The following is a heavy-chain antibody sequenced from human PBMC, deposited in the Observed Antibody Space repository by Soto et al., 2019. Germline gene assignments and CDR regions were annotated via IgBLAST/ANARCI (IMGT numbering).Heavy chain of an antibody. D-gene: IGHD2-15*01. CDR1: GYTFTDYY. V-gene: IGHV1-2*02. CDR3: ARESIVVALGY. Sequence: ASVKVSCKASGYTFTDYYMHWVRQAPGQGLEWMGWIKPDSGGTNYAQKFQGRVTMTRDTSISTAYMELSGLRSDDTAVYYGARESIVVALGYGGQGTLVTVPQ. CDR2: IKPDSGGT. J-gene: IGHJ4*02.